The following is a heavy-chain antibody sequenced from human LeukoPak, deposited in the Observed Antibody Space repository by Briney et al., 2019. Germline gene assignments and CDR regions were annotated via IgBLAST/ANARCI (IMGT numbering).Heavy chain of an antibody. J-gene: IGHJ6*02. D-gene: IGHD2-2*02. CDR2: IVGTGDGAEA. CDR1: GFTFKAFA. V-gene: IGHV3-23*01. Sequence: GGSLRLSCTASGFTFKAFAMKWVRQAPGKGLEWVSDIVGTGDGAEAHYADSVKGRFTISRDNSNNMPYLQMNSLRAEDTALYHCAKGTSASAYSAMDVWGQGTTVTVSS. CDR3: AKGTSASAYSAMDV.